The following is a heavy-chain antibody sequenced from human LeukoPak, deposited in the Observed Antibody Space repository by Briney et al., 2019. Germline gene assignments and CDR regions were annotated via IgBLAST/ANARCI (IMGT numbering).Heavy chain of an antibody. CDR1: GFTVSSNY. CDR3: ARMITIFGVVEPPYGMDV. CDR2: IYSGGST. Sequence: GGSLRLSCAASGFTVSSNYMSWVRQAPGKGLEWVSVIYSGGSTYYADSVKGRFTISRDNSKNTLYLRMNSLRAEDTAVYYCARMITIFGVVEPPYGMDVWGQGTTVTVSS. V-gene: IGHV3-53*01. J-gene: IGHJ6*02. D-gene: IGHD3-3*01.